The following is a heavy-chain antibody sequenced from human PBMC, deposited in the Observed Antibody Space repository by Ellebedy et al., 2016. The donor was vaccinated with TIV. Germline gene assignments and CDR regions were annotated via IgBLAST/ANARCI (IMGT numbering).Heavy chain of an antibody. D-gene: IGHD5-12*01. CDR1: GNSFSSGGHF. CDR3: VRGLGGTGYDYFDY. J-gene: IGHJ4*02. V-gene: IGHV4-30-4*01. CDR2: ISDSGST. Sequence: MPSETLSLTCTVSGNSFSSGGHFWNWIRQPPVKGLEWIGFISDSGSTYSNPSLRSRVSTSVDTSKKQFSLNLTSVTAADTAMYYCVRGLGGTGYDYFDYWGPGTLVTVSS.